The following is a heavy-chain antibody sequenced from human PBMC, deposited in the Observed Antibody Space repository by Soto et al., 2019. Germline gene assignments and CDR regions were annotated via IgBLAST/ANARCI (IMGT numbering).Heavy chain of an antibody. CDR3: AKGTGSYGDYEGN. J-gene: IGHJ4*02. Sequence: QVQLVESGGGVVQPGRSLRLSCAASGFTFGDYGMHWVLQAPGKGLEWVAVILHDGSNKYYADSVKGRFTISRDNSKNTLYLQMNSLRAEDTAVYFCAKGTGSYGDYEGNRGQGTLVTVSS. D-gene: IGHD4-17*01. CDR1: GFTFGDYG. V-gene: IGHV3-30*18. CDR2: ILHDGSNK.